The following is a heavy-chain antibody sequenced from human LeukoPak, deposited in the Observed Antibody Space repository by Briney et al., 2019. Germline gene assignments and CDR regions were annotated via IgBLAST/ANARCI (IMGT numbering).Heavy chain of an antibody. D-gene: IGHD2-15*01. Sequence: SETLSLTCTVSGDSISSYYWSWLRQPPGKGLEWIGYIYYSGSTNYNPSLKSRVTISLDTSKDQFSLKLSSVTAADTAVYFSARHECGGSCYPEDYWGQGTLVTVSS. CDR2: IYYSGST. J-gene: IGHJ4*02. V-gene: IGHV4-59*08. CDR1: GDSISSYY. CDR3: ARHECGGSCYPEDY.